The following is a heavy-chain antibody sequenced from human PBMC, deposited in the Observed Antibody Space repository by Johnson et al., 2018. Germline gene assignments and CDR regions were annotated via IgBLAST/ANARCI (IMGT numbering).Heavy chain of an antibody. CDR2: ISYDGSKK. J-gene: IGHJ3*02. CDR1: GFTFSSYA. CDR3: AKGGRSITMIVVIDAFDI. V-gene: IGHV3-30*04. Sequence: QVQLVQSGGGVVQPGRSLRLSCAASGFTFSSYAMHWVRQAPGKGLEWVAVISYDGSKKYYTDSVKGRFTISRDNSKNTMYLQMNSLKAEDTAVYYCAKGGRSITMIVVIDAFDIWGQGTMVTVSS. D-gene: IGHD3-22*01.